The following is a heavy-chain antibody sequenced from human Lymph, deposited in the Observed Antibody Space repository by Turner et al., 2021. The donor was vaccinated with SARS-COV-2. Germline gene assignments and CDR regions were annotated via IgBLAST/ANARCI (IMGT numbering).Heavy chain of an antibody. CDR3: AKDLAGTYYSSFDY. CDR2: INWSGGSI. D-gene: IGHD1-26*01. CDR1: GFTFDDYA. J-gene: IGHJ4*02. Sequence: EVQLVESGGGLVQLGRSLRLSGPASGFTFDDYAMHWVRQAPGKGLEWVSGINWSGGSIAYADSVKGRFTISRDNPKNSLYLQMNSLRAEDTAFYYCAKDLAGTYYSSFDYWGQGTLVTVSS. V-gene: IGHV3-9*01.